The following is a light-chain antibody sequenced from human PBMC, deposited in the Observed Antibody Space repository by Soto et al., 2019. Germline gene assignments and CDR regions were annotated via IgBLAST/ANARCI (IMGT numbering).Light chain of an antibody. V-gene: IGLV4-69*01. Sequence: QPVLTQPPSASAPLGASAKLTCSLSSGHSSYAIAWHQQQPEKGLRFLMKVDSDGSHIKGDGIADRFSGSSSGSERHLTISSLQPDDEADYYCQTWGTGSRVFGGGTKLTVL. CDR2: VDSDGSH. CDR1: SGHSSYA. CDR3: QTWGTGSRV. J-gene: IGLJ3*02.